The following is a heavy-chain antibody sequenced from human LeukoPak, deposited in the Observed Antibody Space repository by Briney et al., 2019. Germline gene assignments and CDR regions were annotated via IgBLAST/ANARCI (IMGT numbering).Heavy chain of an antibody. D-gene: IGHD4-17*01. J-gene: IGHJ3*02. CDR3: ARTQGTVTIDI. CDR2: IDPSDSYT. V-gene: IGHV5-10-1*01. Sequence: AESLRISCKGSGYSFTSYWISWVRQMPGKRREWMGRIDPSDSYTNYSPSFQGHVTISADKSISTAYLQWSSLKASDTAMYYCARTQGTVTIDIWGQGTMVTVSS. CDR1: GYSFTSYW.